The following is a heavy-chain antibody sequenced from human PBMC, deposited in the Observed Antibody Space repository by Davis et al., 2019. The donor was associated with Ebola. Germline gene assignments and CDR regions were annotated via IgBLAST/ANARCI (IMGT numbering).Heavy chain of an antibody. J-gene: IGHJ4*02. CDR1: GYTFTSYG. CDR2: INPSGGST. CDR3: ARGPSHVNFDY. V-gene: IGHV1-46*01. D-gene: IGHD3-16*01. Sequence: AASVKVSCKASGYTFTSYGISWVRQAPGQGLEWMGIINPSGGSTSYAQKFQGRVTMTRDTSTSTVYMELSSLRSDDTAVYYCARGPSHVNFDYWGQGTLVTVSS.